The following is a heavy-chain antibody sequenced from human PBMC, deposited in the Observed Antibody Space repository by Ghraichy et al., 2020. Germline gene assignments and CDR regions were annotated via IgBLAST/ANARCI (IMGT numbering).Heavy chain of an antibody. V-gene: IGHV3-30*03. CDR2: ISYDGTYK. D-gene: IGHD2-15*01. Sequence: GGSLRLSCAASGFTFSSYGMHWVRQTPGKGLEWVAVISYDGTYKYYADSVKGRFTISRDDSKNTLFLQMNSLRPEDTAVYYCARDLRGGPSGGDSWGQGALVTVSS. CDR3: ARDLRGGPSGGDS. J-gene: IGHJ4*02. CDR1: GFTFSSYG.